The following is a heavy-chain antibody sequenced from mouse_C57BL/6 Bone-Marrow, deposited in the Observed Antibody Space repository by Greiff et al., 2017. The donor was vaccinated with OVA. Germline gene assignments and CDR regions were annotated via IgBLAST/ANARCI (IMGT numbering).Heavy chain of an antibody. CDR1: GYSFTDYN. CDR3: AIRRYYYGSYYFDY. J-gene: IGHJ2*01. D-gene: IGHD1-1*01. Sequence: EVQLQESGPELVKPGASVKISCKASGYSFTDYNMNWVKQSNGKSLEWIGVINPNYGTTSYNQKFKGKATLTVDQSSSTAYMQLNSLTSEDSAVYYCAIRRYYYGSYYFDYWGQGTTLTVSS. CDR2: INPNYGTT. V-gene: IGHV1-39*01.